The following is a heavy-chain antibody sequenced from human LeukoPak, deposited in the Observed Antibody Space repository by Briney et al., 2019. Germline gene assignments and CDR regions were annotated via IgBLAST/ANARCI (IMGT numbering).Heavy chain of an antibody. V-gene: IGHV3-9*01. Sequence: QTGGSLRLSCAASGFTFDDYAMHWVRQAPGKGLEWVSGISWNSGSIGYADSVKGRFTISRDNAKNSLYLQMNSLRAEDTALYYCAKSVRSPRAVAGPWFDPWGQGTLVTVSS. CDR3: AKSVRSPRAVAGPWFDP. J-gene: IGHJ5*02. CDR2: ISWNSGSI. CDR1: GFTFDDYA. D-gene: IGHD6-19*01.